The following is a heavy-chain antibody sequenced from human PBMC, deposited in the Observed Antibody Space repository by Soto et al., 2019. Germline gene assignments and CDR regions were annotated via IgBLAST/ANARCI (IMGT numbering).Heavy chain of an antibody. CDR1: GGSFSGYY. V-gene: IGHV4-34*01. CDR3: ARVRDWFDP. CDR2: IDHSGYT. Sequence: SETLSLTCAVYGGSFSGYYWNWIRQPQGKGLEWNGEIDHSGYTNYNPSLKSRATISVDTSKNQFSLRLTSVTAADTAVYYCARVRDWFDPWGQGTLVTVSS. J-gene: IGHJ5*02. D-gene: IGHD3-3*01.